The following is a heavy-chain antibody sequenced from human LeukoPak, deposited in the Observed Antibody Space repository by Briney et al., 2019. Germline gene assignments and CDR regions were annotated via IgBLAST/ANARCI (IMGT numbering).Heavy chain of an antibody. J-gene: IGHJ5*02. V-gene: IGHV4-59*01. D-gene: IGHD3-16*01. CDR3: ARWGNWFDP. CDR1: GGSISSYC. CDR2: IYYSGST. Sequence: KPSETLSLTCTVSGGSISSYCWSWIRQPPGKGLEWIGYIYYSGSTNYNPSLKSRVTISVDTSKNQFSLKLSSVTAADTAVYYCARWGNWFDPWGQGTLVTVSS.